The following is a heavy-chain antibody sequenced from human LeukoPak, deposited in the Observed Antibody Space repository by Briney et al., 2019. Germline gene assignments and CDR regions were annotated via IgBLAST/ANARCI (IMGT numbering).Heavy chain of an antibody. CDR1: GGSLSSYY. CDR2: IYYSGST. CDR3: ARRVTPDY. V-gene: IGHV4-59*01. Sequence: PSETLSLTCAVSGGSLSSYYWSCIRQPPGKGLEWIGYIYYSGSTNHNPSLKSRVTISADTSTNQFSLKLSSVTAADTAVYYCARRVTPDYWGQGTLVTVSS. D-gene: IGHD5-18*01. J-gene: IGHJ4*02.